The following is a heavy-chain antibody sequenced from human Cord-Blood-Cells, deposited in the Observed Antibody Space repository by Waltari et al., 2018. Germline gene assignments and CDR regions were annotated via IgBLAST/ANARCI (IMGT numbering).Heavy chain of an antibody. CDR1: GFTFSSYG. CDR3: ARDRWLFDY. D-gene: IGHD3-22*01. J-gene: IGHJ4*02. CDR2: IWYDGSNK. Sequence: QVQLVESGGGVVQPGRSLRRSCAASGFTFSSYGMHWVRQAPGKVLEWVAVIWYDGSNKYYADSVKGRVTISRDNSKNTLYLQMNSLRAEYTAVYYCARDRWLFDYWGQGTLVTVSS. V-gene: IGHV3-33*01.